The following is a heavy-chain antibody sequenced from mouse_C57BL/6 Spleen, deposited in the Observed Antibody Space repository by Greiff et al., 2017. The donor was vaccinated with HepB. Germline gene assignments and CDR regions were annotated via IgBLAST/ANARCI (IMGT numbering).Heavy chain of an antibody. J-gene: IGHJ2*01. CDR1: GYTFTDYY. CDR2: INPNNGGT. Sequence: EVQLQQSGPELVKPGASVKISCKASGYTFTDYYMNWVKQSHGKSLEWIGDINPNNGGTSYNQKFKGKATLTVDKSSSTAYMELRSLTSEDFAVYYCARSPGGVYFDYWGQGTTLTVSS. CDR3: ARSPGGVYFDY. V-gene: IGHV1-26*01.